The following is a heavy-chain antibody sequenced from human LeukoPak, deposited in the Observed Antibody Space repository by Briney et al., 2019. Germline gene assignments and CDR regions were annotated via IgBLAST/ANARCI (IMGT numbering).Heavy chain of an antibody. V-gene: IGHV3-30*18. CDR3: AKVYNWNYQLSDY. CDR2: ILYDGRTQ. J-gene: IGHJ4*02. CDR1: RFTFKNYG. Sequence: GGSLRLSCAASRFTFKNYGMHWVRQAPGKRLEWVATILYDGRTQYYADSVKSRFIISRDNSKNTVFLQMNSLRAEDTAVYYCAKVYNWNYQLSDYWGQGTLVTVSS. D-gene: IGHD1-1*01.